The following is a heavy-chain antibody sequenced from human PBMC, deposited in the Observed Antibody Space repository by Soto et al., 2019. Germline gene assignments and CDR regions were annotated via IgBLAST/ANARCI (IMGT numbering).Heavy chain of an antibody. J-gene: IGHJ4*02. V-gene: IGHV3-21*01. Sequence: PVGSLRLSCAASGFTFSSHSMNWFHQAPRKGLQWVPSISSSSIYIYYADSVKGRVSIARDNAKNSLYLKMNSLRAEDMAVYYCARAVTMVRGGRETGFDYWGQGTLVTVSS. CDR3: ARAVTMVRGGRETGFDY. CDR1: GFTFSSHS. CDR2: ISSSSIYI. D-gene: IGHD3-10*01.